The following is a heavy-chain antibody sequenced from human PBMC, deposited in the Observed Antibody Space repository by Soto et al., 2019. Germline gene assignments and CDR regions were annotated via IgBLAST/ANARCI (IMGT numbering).Heavy chain of an antibody. V-gene: IGHV4-61*01. D-gene: IGHD2-15*01. CDR3: ARDRYCSGGSCSNDAFDI. Sequence: XESLSLICTVSGGSVSSGIVYWSWIRQPPGKGLEWIGYIYYSGSTNYNPSLKSRVTISVDTSKNQFSLKLSSVTAADTAVYYCARDRYCSGGSCSNDAFDIWGQGTMVTVSS. CDR2: IYYSGST. J-gene: IGHJ3*02. CDR1: GGSVSSGIVY.